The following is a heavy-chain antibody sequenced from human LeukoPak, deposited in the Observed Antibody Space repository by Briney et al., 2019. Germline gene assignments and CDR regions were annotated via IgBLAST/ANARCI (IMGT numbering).Heavy chain of an antibody. Sequence: PSETLSLTCTVSGGSISSGDYYWSWIRQPPGKGLEWIGYIYYSGSTNYNPSLKSRVTISVDTSKNQFSLKLSSVTAADTAVYYCARGVEMATILVGLWGQGTLVTVSS. CDR1: GGSISSGDYY. D-gene: IGHD5-24*01. CDR2: IYYSGST. CDR3: ARGVEMATILVGL. V-gene: IGHV4-61*08. J-gene: IGHJ4*02.